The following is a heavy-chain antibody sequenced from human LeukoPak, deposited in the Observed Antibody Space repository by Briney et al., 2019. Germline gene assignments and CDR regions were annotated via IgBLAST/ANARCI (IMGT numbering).Heavy chain of an antibody. D-gene: IGHD3-3*01. CDR2: IYYSGST. V-gene: IGHV4-59*01. J-gene: IGHJ4*02. CDR1: GGSISSYY. CDR3: ARGGTIFGVVTSFDY. Sequence: SETLSLTCTVSGGSISSYYWSWIRQPPGQGLEWIGYIYYSGSTNYNPSLKSRVTISVDTSKNQFSLKLSSVTAADTAVYYCARGGTIFGVVTSFDYWGQGTLVTVSS.